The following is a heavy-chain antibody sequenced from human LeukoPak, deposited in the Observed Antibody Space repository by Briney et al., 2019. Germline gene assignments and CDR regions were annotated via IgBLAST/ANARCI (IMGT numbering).Heavy chain of an antibody. J-gene: IGHJ4*02. V-gene: IGHV4-59*01. D-gene: IGHD5-12*01. Sequence: PSETLSLTCSVSGGSISSYYWGWIRQPPGKGLEYIGYISNSGSTNYNPSLKSRVTISIDTSKNQFSMKLTSVTAADTAVYYCARSRYSGYDFWGQGILVTVSS. CDR1: GGSISSYY. CDR2: ISNSGST. CDR3: ARSRYSGYDF.